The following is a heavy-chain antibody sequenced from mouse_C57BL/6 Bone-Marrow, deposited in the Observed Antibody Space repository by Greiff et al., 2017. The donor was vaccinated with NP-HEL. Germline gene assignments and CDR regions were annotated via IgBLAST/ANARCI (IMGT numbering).Heavy chain of an antibody. J-gene: IGHJ1*03. CDR2: IDPENGDT. Sequence: EVQLQQSGAELVRPGASVKLSCTASGFNIKDDYMHWVKQRPEQGLEWIGWIDPENGDTEYASKFQGKATITEDTSSNTAYLQLSSLTSEDTAVYYCTTTITTVHWYFDVWGTGTTVTVSS. D-gene: IGHD1-1*01. CDR1: GFNIKDDY. V-gene: IGHV14-4*01. CDR3: TTTITTVHWYFDV.